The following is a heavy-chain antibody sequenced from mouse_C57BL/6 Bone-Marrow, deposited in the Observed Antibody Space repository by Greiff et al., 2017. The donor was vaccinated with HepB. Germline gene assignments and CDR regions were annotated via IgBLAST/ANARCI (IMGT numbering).Heavy chain of an antibody. CDR2: INPSTGGT. D-gene: IGHD2-4*01. CDR1: GYSFTGYY. CDR3: APYDFPFAY. Sequence: VQLQQSGPELVKPGASVKISCKASGYSFTGYYMNWVKQSPEKSLEWIGEINPSTGGTTYNQKFKAKATLTVDKSSSTAYMQLKSLTSEDSAVYYCAPYDFPFAYWGQGTLVTVS. J-gene: IGHJ3*01. V-gene: IGHV1-42*01.